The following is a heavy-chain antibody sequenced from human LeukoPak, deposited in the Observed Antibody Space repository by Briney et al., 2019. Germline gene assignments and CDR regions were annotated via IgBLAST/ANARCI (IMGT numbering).Heavy chain of an antibody. D-gene: IGHD2-2*01. CDR3: AKISRPIVVVPAAMGGNWFDP. V-gene: IGHV3-23*01. CDR1: GFTSSSYA. CDR2: ISGSGGST. J-gene: IGHJ5*02. Sequence: GGSLRLSCAASGFTSSSYAMSWVRQAPGKGLEWVSAISGSGGSTYYADSVKGRFTISRDNSKNTLYLQMNSLRAEDTAVYYCAKISRPIVVVPAAMGGNWFDPWGQGTLVTVSS.